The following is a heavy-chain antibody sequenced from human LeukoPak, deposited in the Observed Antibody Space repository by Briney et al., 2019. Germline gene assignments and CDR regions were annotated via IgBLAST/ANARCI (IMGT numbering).Heavy chain of an antibody. CDR1: GFTFTKYW. J-gene: IGHJ4*02. Sequence: GGSLRLSCAASGFTFTKYWMLWVRHAPGKGLESVSRINTDGTVTTYADSVKGRFTVSRDNADNTMFLQMNSVRDEDTAVYYCATKQWLAPPPDSWGQGTPVTVSS. CDR2: INTDGTVT. D-gene: IGHD6-19*01. CDR3: ATKQWLAPPPDS. V-gene: IGHV3-74*01.